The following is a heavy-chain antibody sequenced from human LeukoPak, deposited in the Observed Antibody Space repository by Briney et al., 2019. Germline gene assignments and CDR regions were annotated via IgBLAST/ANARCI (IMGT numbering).Heavy chain of an antibody. D-gene: IGHD6-13*01. CDR2: INPSGGST. J-gene: IGHJ5*02. CDR3: ARIVAEGWNPAADNKVSGYP. Sequence: ASVKVSCKASGYTFTSYYMHWVRQAPGQGLEWMGIINPSGGSTSYAQKFQGRVTITRNTSISTAYMELSSLRSEDTAVYYCARIVAEGWNPAADNKVSGYPWGQGTLVTVSS. V-gene: IGHV1-46*01. CDR1: GYTFTSYY.